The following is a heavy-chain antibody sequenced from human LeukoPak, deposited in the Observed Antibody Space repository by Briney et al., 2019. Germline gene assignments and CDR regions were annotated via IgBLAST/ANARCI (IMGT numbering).Heavy chain of an antibody. J-gene: IGHJ6*02. CDR1: GYTFTGYY. CDR2: INPNSGGT. V-gene: IGHV1-2*02. Sequence: ASVKVSCKASGYTFTGYYMHWVRQAPGQGLEWMGWINPNSGGTNYAQKFQGRVTMTRDTSISTAYMELGRLRSDDTAVYHCPRAVVVPAATYYYYGMDVWGQGTTVTVSS. CDR3: PRAVVVPAATYYYYGMDV. D-gene: IGHD2-2*01.